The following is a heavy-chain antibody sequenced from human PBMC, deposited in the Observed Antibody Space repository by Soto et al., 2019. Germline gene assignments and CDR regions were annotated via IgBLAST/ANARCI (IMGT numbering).Heavy chain of an antibody. CDR1: GYTFTSYD. V-gene: IGHV1-8*01. D-gene: IGHD3-10*01. CDR3: ARRISRWPTKRLTMVRGAKRWGFDY. J-gene: IGHJ4*02. CDR2: MNTNSGNT. Sequence: QVQLVQSGAEVKKPGASVKVSCKASGYTFTSYDINWVRQATGQGLEWMGWMNTNSGNTGYAQKFQGRVTMTRNTSISTAYMDLGSMRSEDTVVYYCARRISRWPTKRLTMVRGAKRWGFDYCGQGTLVTVSS.